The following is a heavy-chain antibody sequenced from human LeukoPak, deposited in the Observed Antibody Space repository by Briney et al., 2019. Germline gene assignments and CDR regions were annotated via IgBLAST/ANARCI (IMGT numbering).Heavy chain of an antibody. J-gene: IGHJ4*02. Sequence: PGGSLRLSCAASGFTFSNYWMHWVRQAPGVGLVCVSRINGDVRSTNYADSVKGRSTISRDNAKNTLYLQMNSLRAEDTAVYYCVRRSVAGGFFDYWGQGTLVTVSS. V-gene: IGHV3-74*01. CDR2: INGDVRST. CDR1: GFTFSNYW. D-gene: IGHD6-19*01. CDR3: VRRSVAGGFFDY.